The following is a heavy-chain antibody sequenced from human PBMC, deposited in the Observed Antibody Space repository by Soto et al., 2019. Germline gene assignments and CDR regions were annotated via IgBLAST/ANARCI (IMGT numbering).Heavy chain of an antibody. D-gene: IGHD5-18*01. CDR3: NRLEATVMDYFFYGMEV. Sequence: FTFSGSAMHWVRQASGNGLEWVGRIRSKANSYATAYAASVIGRFTIYRDDSRTMAYLQMNSLTTEYKAVYYCNRLEATVMDYFFYGMEVWGKGTTVTVSS. CDR1: FTFSGSA. J-gene: IGHJ6*04. V-gene: IGHV3-73*01. CDR2: IRSKANSYAT.